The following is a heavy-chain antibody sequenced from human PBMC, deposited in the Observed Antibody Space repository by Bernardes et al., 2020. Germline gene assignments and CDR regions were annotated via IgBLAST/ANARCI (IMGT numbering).Heavy chain of an antibody. J-gene: IGHJ4*02. D-gene: IGHD5-18*01. CDR2: INSDGSTT. CDR3: VRALYSSGHSPY. Sequence: GGSLRLSCAASGFTFSIYWMNWVRQAPGKGLVWVSHINSDGSTTNYADSVKGRFTISRDNAKNTLYLQMNSLRAEDTAVYYCVRALYSSGHSPYWGQGTLVTVSS. CDR1: GFTFSIYW. V-gene: IGHV3-74*01.